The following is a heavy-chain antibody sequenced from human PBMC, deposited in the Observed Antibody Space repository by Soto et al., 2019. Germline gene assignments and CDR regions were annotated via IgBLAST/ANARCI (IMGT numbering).Heavy chain of an antibody. J-gene: IGHJ3*02. CDR1: GYSFTSYW. CDR2: IYPGDSDT. V-gene: IGHV5-51*01. Sequence: PGESLKISCKGSGYSFTSYWIGWVRQMPGKGLEWMGIIYPGDSDTRYSPSFQGQVTISADKSISTAYLQWSSLKASDTAMYYCARLLRVTTWGGAFDIWGQGTMVTVS. D-gene: IGHD4-4*01. CDR3: ARLLRVTTWGGAFDI.